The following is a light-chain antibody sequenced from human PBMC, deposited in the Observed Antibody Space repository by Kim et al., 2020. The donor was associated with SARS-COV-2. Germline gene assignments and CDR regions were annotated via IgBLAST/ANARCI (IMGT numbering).Light chain of an antibody. CDR2: AAS. CDR3: QQANSFPYS. J-gene: IGKJ2*03. CDR1: HSISIL. V-gene: IGKV1-12*01. Sequence: SSSVGARVTITGRSSHSISILLAWYQQNPGKATKLLIYAASSLQSGVPSRFSGSGSGTDFTLMINCLQPKDLATYYCQQANSFPYSFGQGTKLEI.